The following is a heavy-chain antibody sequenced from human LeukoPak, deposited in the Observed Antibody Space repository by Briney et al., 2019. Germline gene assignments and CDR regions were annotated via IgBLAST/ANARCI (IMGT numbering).Heavy chain of an antibody. J-gene: IGHJ4*02. Sequence: GASVKVSCTTSGYTFTNYDITWVRQAPGQGLEWMGWISAYNGNTNYAQNLQGRVTMTTDTSTSTAYMELRSLRSDDTAVFYCARGGYELVYWGQGTLVTVSS. D-gene: IGHD5-12*01. CDR3: ARGGYELVY. CDR2: ISAYNGNT. CDR1: GYTFTNYD. V-gene: IGHV1-18*01.